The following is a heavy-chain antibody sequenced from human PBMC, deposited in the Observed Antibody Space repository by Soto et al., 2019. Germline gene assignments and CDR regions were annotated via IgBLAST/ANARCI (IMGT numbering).Heavy chain of an antibody. CDR1: GFTFSSYA. CDR3: ARDSYCSSTSCSTDYYYYYGMDV. V-gene: IGHV3-30-3*01. D-gene: IGHD2-2*01. J-gene: IGHJ6*02. CDR2: ISYDGSNK. Sequence: PGGSLRLSCAASGFTFSSYAMHWVRQAPGKGLEWVVVISYDGSNKYYADSVKGRFTISRDNSKNTLYLQMNSLRAEDTAVYYCARDSYCSSTSCSTDYYYYYGMDVWGQGTTVTVSS.